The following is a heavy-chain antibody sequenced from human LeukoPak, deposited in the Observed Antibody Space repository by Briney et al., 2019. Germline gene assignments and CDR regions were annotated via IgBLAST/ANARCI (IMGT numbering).Heavy chain of an antibody. CDR2: INHSGST. CDR3: ARDLSDYGDHPMI. D-gene: IGHD4-17*01. V-gene: IGHV4-34*01. Sequence: SETLSLTCAVYGGSFSGYYWSWIRQPPGKGLEWIGEINHSGSTNYNPSLKSRVTIPVDTSKNQFSLKLSSVTAADTAVYYCARDLSDYGDHPMIWGQGTMVTVSS. J-gene: IGHJ3*02. CDR1: GGSFSGYY.